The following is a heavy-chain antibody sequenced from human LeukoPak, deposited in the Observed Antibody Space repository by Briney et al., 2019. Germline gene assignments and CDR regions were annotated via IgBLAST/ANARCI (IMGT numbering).Heavy chain of an antibody. D-gene: IGHD1-26*01. V-gene: IGHV3-30*18. CDR1: GFTFDDYA. CDR3: ANDMDSGRYLFDY. J-gene: IGHJ4*02. CDR2: ISYDGSNK. Sequence: GGSLRLSCAASGFTFDDYAMHWVRQAPGKGLEWVAVISYDGSNKYYADSVKGRFTISRDNSKNTLYLQMNSLRAEDTAVYYCANDMDSGRYLFDYWGQGTLVTVSS.